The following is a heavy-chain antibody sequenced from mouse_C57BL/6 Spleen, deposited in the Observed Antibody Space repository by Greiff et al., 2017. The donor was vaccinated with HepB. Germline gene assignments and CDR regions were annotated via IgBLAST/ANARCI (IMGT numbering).Heavy chain of an antibody. D-gene: IGHD1-1*02. CDR1: GYTFTSYW. CDR2: IDPSDSET. CDR3: ARGGTDSVFDY. V-gene: IGHV1-52*01. Sequence: QVQLQQPGAELVRPGSSVKLSCKASGYTFTSYWMHWVKQRPIQGLEWIGNIDPSDSETNYNQKFKDKATLTVDKSSSTAYMQLSSLTSEDSAVYYCARGGTDSVFDYWGQGTTLTVSS. J-gene: IGHJ2*01.